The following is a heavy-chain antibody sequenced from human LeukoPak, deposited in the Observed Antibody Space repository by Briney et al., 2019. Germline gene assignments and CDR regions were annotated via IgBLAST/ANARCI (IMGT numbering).Heavy chain of an antibody. V-gene: IGHV3-30*18. CDR1: GFTFSSYG. CDR2: ISYDGSSK. CDR3: AKARYDGEVMIAATDY. D-gene: IGHD2-15*01. Sequence: GGSLRLSCAASGFTFSSYGMHWVRQAPGKGLEWVAFISYDGSSKYYADSVKGRFTISRDNSKNTLYLQMNNLRADDTAVYYCAKARYDGEVMIAATDYWGQGTLVTVSS. J-gene: IGHJ4*02.